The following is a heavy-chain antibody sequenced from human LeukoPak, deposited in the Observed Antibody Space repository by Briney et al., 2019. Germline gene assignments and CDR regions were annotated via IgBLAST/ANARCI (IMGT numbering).Heavy chain of an antibody. Sequence: GASVKVSCKASGYTFTSYAMNWVRQAPGQGLEWMGWINTNTGNPTYPQGFTGRFVFSLDTSVSTAYLQISSLKAEDTAVYYCAREAYYDFWSGYYITYYYYMDVWGKGTTVTVSS. CDR2: INTNTGNP. CDR3: AREAYYDFWSGYYITYYYYMDV. D-gene: IGHD3-3*01. CDR1: GYTFTSYA. V-gene: IGHV7-4-1*02. J-gene: IGHJ6*03.